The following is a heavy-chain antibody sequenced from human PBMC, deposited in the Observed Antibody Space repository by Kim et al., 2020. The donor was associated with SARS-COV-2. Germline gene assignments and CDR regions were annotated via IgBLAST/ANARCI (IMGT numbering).Heavy chain of an antibody. J-gene: IGHJ4*01. V-gene: IGHV3-66*01. Sequence: GGSLRLSCAASGFTVSSNYMSWVRQAPGKGLEWVSVIYSGGSTYYADSVKGRFTIYRDNSTNTLYLQKNSLRAEDKAVYYCSRGGYSSGWSGDLFDYWG. CDR2: IYSGGST. CDR1: GFTVSSNY. CDR3: SRGGYSSGWSGDLFDY. D-gene: IGHD6-19*01.